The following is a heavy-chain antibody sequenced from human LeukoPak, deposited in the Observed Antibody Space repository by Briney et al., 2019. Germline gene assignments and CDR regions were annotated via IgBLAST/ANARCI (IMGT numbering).Heavy chain of an antibody. Sequence: GGSLRLSCAASGFTFSSYAMSWVRQAPGKGLEWVSDISNSGGSTYYADSVKGRFTISRDNSKNTLYLQMNSLRAEDTAVYYCARGLAAAGYEAFDIWGQGTMVTVSS. CDR3: ARGLAAAGYEAFDI. J-gene: IGHJ3*02. D-gene: IGHD6-13*01. V-gene: IGHV3-23*01. CDR1: GFTFSSYA. CDR2: ISNSGGST.